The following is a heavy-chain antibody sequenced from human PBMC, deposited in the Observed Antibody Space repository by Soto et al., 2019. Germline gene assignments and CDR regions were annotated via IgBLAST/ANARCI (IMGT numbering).Heavy chain of an antibody. CDR2: IYYSGST. Sequence: QVQLQESGPGLVKPSQTLSLTCTVSGGSISSGGYYWSWIRQHPGKGLEWIGYIYYSGSTYYNPSLQIRVTIAVDTAKNQFSLKLSSVTAADTAVYYCARGGIAAAAPPDYWGQGTLVTVSS. CDR3: ARGGIAAAAPPDY. D-gene: IGHD6-13*01. V-gene: IGHV4-31*03. CDR1: GGSISSGGYY. J-gene: IGHJ4*02.